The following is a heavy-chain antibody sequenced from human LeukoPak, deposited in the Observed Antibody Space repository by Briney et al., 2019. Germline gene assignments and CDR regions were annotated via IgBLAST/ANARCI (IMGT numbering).Heavy chain of an antibody. CDR1: GFTFSNYG. Sequence: GGSLRLSCAASGFTFSNYGMHWVRQAPGKGLEWVAVIWYDGSNKYCSDSVKGRFTISRDNAKNSLYLQMNSLRAEDTAVYYCVSSAADYWGQGSLVTVSS. CDR3: VSSAADY. V-gene: IGHV3-33*03. CDR2: IWYDGSNK. J-gene: IGHJ4*02.